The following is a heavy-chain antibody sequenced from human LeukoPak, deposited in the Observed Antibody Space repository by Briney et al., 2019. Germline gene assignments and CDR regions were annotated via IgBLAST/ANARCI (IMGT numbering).Heavy chain of an antibody. CDR3: ERAPYYYGSGDSGWFDP. V-gene: IGHV1-18*01. Sequence: ASVKVSCKASGYTFTSYGISWVRQAPGQGLEWMGWISAYNGNTNYAQKLQGRVTMTTDTSTSTAYMELRSLRSDDTAVYYCERAPYYYGSGDSGWFDPWGQGTLVTVSS. D-gene: IGHD3-10*01. CDR2: ISAYNGNT. CDR1: GYTFTSYG. J-gene: IGHJ5*02.